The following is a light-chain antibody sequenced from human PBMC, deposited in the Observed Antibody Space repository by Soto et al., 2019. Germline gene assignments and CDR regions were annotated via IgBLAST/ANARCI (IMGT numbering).Light chain of an antibody. CDR3: QQYHKWPPIT. Sequence: VMTQSPLSLPVTRGQPASISRMSSQSVDGYLAWYQQKPGQAPRLLIYGASTRANGVTARFRGGGSGTEFTLTISSLQSEDSAVYYCQQYHKWPPITFGQGTRLEIK. J-gene: IGKJ5*01. CDR1: QSVDGY. CDR2: GAS. V-gene: IGKV3-15*01.